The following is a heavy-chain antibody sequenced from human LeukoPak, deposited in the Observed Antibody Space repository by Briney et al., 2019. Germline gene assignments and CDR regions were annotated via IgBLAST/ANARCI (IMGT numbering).Heavy chain of an antibody. CDR2: INPNSGGT. V-gene: IGHV1-2*02. J-gene: IGHJ2*01. D-gene: IGHD6-13*01. Sequence: GASVKASCKASGYTFTGYYMHWVRQAPGQGLEWMGWINPNSGGTNYAQKFQGGVTMTRDTSISTAYMELSRLRSDDTAVYYCARDAAAGTFWYFDLWGRGTLVTVSS. CDR1: GYTFTGYY. CDR3: ARDAAAGTFWYFDL.